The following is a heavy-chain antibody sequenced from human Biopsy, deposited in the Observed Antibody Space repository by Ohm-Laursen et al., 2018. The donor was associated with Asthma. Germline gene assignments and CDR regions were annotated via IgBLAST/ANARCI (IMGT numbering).Heavy chain of an antibody. CDR1: YGSITSGGYY. CDR2: IYYIGST. D-gene: IGHD3-22*01. Sequence: SQTLSLTCTVSYGSITSGGYYWTWIRQHPGKGLEWIGFIYYIGSTYYNPSLKSRVSISIDTSKNQFSLKLSSVTAADSAVYYCARAQDYYDSRGYYRSFDYWGQGTLVTVSS. V-gene: IGHV4-31*03. CDR3: ARAQDYYDSRGYYRSFDY. J-gene: IGHJ4*02.